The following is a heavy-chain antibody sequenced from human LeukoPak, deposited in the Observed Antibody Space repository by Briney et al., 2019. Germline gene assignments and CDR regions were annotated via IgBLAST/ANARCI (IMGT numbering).Heavy chain of an antibody. D-gene: IGHD6-19*01. J-gene: IGHJ4*02. CDR1: GGSISSYY. Sequence: SETLSLTCTVSGGSISSYYCSWIRQPAGKGLEWIGRIQISGSTNYNPSLKSQVTMSVDTSKNQFSLNLSSVTAADTAVYYCASGGVAGRWPLDYWGQGTLVTVSS. CDR3: ASGGVAGRWPLDY. V-gene: IGHV4-4*07. CDR2: IQISGST.